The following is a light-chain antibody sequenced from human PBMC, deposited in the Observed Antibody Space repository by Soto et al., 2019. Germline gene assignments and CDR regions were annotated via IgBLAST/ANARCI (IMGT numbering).Light chain of an antibody. V-gene: IGKV1-5*01. Sequence: DIQMTQSPSTLSASLVYRFTITCRASQSISSWLAWYQQKPGKAPKLLIYDASSLESGVPSRFSGSGSGTEFTLTISSLQPDDFATYYCQQYNSYSITFGQGTRLEI. J-gene: IGKJ5*01. CDR3: QQYNSYSIT. CDR2: DAS. CDR1: QSISSW.